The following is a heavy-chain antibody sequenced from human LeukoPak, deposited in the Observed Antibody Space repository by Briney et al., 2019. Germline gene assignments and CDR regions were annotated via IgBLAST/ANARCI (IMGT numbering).Heavy chain of an antibody. Sequence: GGSLRLSCAASGFTLSSYVMSWVSQAPGKGLEWDSAISSSSAGTYYADSVKGRFTVSRDNAINTLYLQMNCLRVEDTAVYYCAKGSSSSRPYYFDSWGQGTLVTVSS. V-gene: IGHV3-23*01. CDR3: AKGSSSSRPYYFDS. CDR1: GFTLSSYV. D-gene: IGHD6-6*01. CDR2: ISSSSAGT. J-gene: IGHJ4*02.